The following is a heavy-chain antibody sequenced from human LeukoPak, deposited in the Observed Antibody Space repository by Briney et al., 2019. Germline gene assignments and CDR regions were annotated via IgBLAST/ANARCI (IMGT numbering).Heavy chain of an antibody. J-gene: IGHJ4*02. CDR2: VNPNSGGT. CDR3: ARDSYGGNWSLGY. Sequence: ASVKVSCTASGFTFTGYYIHWVRQAPGQGLEWMGWVNPNSGGTNYAQMFQGRVTMTRDTSINTAYMELSGLRSDDTAVYYCARDSYGGNWSLGYWGQGTLVTVSS. D-gene: IGHD4-23*01. V-gene: IGHV1-2*02. CDR1: GFTFTGYY.